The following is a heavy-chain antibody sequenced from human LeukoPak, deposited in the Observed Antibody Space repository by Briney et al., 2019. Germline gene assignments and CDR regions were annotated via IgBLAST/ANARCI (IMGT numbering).Heavy chain of an antibody. D-gene: IGHD6-19*01. CDR2: ISVSGGST. CDR3: AKDDANQWLVRAPSLDP. J-gene: IGHJ5*02. Sequence: PGGSLRLSCAASGFTFSSYAMSWVRQAPGKGLEWVSGISVSGGSTYYADSVKGRFTISRDNSRNTLYLQMNSLRVEDTALYYCAKDDANQWLVRAPSLDPWGQGTLVTVSS. V-gene: IGHV3-23*01. CDR1: GFTFSSYA.